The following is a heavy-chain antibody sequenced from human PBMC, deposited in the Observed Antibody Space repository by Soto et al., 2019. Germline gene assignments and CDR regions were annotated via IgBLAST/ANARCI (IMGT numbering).Heavy chain of an antibody. CDR3: ARDLHPYSSGHVPLDY. CDR1: GFTFSSYA. Sequence: GGSLRLSCAASGFTFSSYAMHWVRQAPGKGLEWVAVISYDGSNKYYADSVKGRFTISRDNSKNTLYLQMNSLRAEDTAVYYCARDLHPYSSGHVPLDYWGQGTLVTVSS. J-gene: IGHJ4*02. D-gene: IGHD6-19*01. CDR2: ISYDGSNK. V-gene: IGHV3-30-3*01.